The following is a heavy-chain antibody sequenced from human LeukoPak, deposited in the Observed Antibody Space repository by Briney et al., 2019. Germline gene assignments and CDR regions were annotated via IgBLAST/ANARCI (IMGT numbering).Heavy chain of an antibody. Sequence: SETLSLTCTVSGGSISSYHWSWIRQPPGKGLESIGYIYSSGSTHYNPSLKSRVTISVDTSKNQFSLKLSSVTAADTAVYYCARHSVVGIDYWGQGTLVTVSS. CDR1: GGSISSYH. V-gene: IGHV4-59*08. J-gene: IGHJ4*02. D-gene: IGHD2-15*01. CDR3: ARHSVVGIDY. CDR2: IYSSGST.